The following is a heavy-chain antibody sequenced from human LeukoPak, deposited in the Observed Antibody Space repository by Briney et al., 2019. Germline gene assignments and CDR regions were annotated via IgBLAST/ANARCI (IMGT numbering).Heavy chain of an antibody. CDR3: AGGSLTIDAFDI. Sequence: SETLSLTCTVSGGSISSGDYYWSWIRQPPGTGLEWIGYIYYSGSTYYNPSLKSRVTISVDTSKNQFSLKLSSVTAADTAVYYCAGGSLTIDAFDIWGQGTMVTVSS. J-gene: IGHJ3*02. V-gene: IGHV4-30-4*01. CDR2: IYYSGST. D-gene: IGHD3-9*01. CDR1: GGSISSGDYY.